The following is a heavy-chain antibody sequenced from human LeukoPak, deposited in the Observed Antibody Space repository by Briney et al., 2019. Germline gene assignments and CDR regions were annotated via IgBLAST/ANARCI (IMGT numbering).Heavy chain of an antibody. Sequence: GGSLRLSCAASGFTFSDYYMSWISQAPGKGLEWVSYISSSGSTIYYADSVKGRFTISRDNAKNSLYLQMNSLRAEDTAVYYCASSLGSSITGFDYWGQGTLVTVSS. D-gene: IGHD1-26*01. CDR1: GFTFSDYY. J-gene: IGHJ4*02. CDR2: ISSSGSTI. CDR3: ASSLGSSITGFDY. V-gene: IGHV3-11*04.